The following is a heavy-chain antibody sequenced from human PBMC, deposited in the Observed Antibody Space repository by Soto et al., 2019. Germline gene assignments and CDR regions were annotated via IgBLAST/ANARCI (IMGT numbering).Heavy chain of an antibody. Sequence: HPGGALRLSCAASGFTFSSYWMSWVRQAPGKKQEKMANIKEDGSDMYYVDYVKGRFTISRDNAKNSLYLQMNSLRAEDTVVYYCATEVWVYYDFWSGYSDYWGQGTLVTVSS. CDR2: IKEDGSDM. CDR3: ATEVWVYYDFWSGYSDY. CDR1: GFTFSSYW. D-gene: IGHD3-3*01. J-gene: IGHJ4*02. V-gene: IGHV3-7*01.